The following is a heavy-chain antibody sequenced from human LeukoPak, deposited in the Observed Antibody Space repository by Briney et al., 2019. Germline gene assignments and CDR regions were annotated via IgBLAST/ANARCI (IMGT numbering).Heavy chain of an antibody. J-gene: IGHJ2*01. D-gene: IGHD2-21*01. V-gene: IGHV3-23*01. CDR1: GFTFSSYA. Sequence: GGSLRLSCAASGFTFSSYAMSWVRQAPGKGLEWVSGISGSGGSTYYADTVKGRFTISRDNSKNTLYLQMNSLRADDTAVYYCAKDPYCGGALYFDLWGRGTLVTVSS. CDR3: AKDPYCGGALYFDL. CDR2: ISGSGGST.